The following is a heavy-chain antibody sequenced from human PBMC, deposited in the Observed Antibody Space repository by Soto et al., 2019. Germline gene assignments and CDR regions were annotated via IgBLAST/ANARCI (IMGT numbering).Heavy chain of an antibody. CDR3: ARDRTVRGAWFDP. CDR1: GGSISSYY. CDR2: ISTSGTT. J-gene: IGHJ5*02. D-gene: IGHD3-10*01. Sequence: SETLSLTCTGSGGSISSYYCTWIRQPAGKGLEWIGRISTSGTTNYNPSLKSRVTMSVDTSKNQFSLKLSSVTAADTAVYYCARDRTVRGAWFDPSGQGTLVTLSS. V-gene: IGHV4-4*07.